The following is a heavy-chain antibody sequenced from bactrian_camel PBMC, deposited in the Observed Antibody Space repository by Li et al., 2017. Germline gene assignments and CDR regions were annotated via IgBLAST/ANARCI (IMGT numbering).Heavy chain of an antibody. Sequence: VQLVESGGNSVHPGGSLRLSCAAPGNTVSRHCMAWFRQVPGREREGVASLRRNSGVSAYADSVKGRFTITQDAAKTTLYLQMNALQPEDAAMYYCAIKFSPRNCDFRGFTSFGPGTQVTVS. CDR1: GNTVSRHC. J-gene: IGHJ4*01. CDR2: LRRNSGVS. D-gene: IGHD2*01. V-gene: IGHV3S31*01.